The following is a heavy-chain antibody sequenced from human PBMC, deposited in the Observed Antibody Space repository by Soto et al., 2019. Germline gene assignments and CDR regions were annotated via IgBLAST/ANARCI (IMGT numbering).Heavy chain of an antibody. V-gene: IGHV1-69*13. CDR1: GDTFSNHT. CDR3: ARVEIVAAGTEGNYYYYGMDV. J-gene: IGHJ6*02. D-gene: IGHD6-13*01. CDR2: IIPIFGIA. Sequence: SVKVSCKASGDTFSNHTISWVRQAPGQGLEWMGGIIPIFGIANYVQKFQGRVTITADESTSTAYMELSSLRSEDTAVYYCARVEIVAAGTEGNYYYYGMDVWGQGTTVTVSS.